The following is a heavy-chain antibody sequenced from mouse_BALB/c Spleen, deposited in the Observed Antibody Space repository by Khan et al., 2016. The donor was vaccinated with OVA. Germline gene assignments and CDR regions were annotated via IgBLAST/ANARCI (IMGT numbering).Heavy chain of an antibody. CDR1: GISITTGNYR. Sequence: EVELVESGPGLVKPSQTVSLTCTVTGISITTGNYRWSWIRQFPGNKLEWIGNIYYSGTITYNPSFTSRTTITRDTSKSQFFLEMNSLTAEDTATYFCARDYGSLYWYFDIWGAGTTVTVSS. CDR2: IYYSGTI. J-gene: IGHJ1*01. V-gene: IGHV3-5*02. D-gene: IGHD1-1*01. CDR3: ARDYGSLYWYFDI.